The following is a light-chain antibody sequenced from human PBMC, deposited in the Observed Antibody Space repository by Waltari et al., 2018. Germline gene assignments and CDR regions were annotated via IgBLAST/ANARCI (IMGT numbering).Light chain of an antibody. CDR2: GAS. Sequence: EIVLTQSPGPLSLSPGESATLSCRARQTIRESLAWYQQKPGQTPRLLIYGASSRAAGIPDRFSGSGSGTDFSLTISRLEPEDFAVYYCQHYVRLPVTFGRETKVEIK. CDR3: QHYVRLPVT. V-gene: IGKV3-20*01. CDR1: QTIRES. J-gene: IGKJ1*01.